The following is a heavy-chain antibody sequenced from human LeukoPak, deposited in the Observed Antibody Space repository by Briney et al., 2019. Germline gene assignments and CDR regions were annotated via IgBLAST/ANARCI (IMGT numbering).Heavy chain of an antibody. V-gene: IGHV3-30*18. CDR2: ISSDGSDK. J-gene: IGHJ4*02. CDR1: GFTFSSYG. Sequence: GGSLRLSCAASGFTFSSYGMHWVRQAPGKRLEWVAVISSDGSDKYYADSVKGRFTISRDNSRNTLYLQMNSLRAADTAVYYCAKWRKGHYYGSGTELDYWGQGTLVTFSS. D-gene: IGHD3-10*01. CDR3: AKWRKGHYYGSGTELDY.